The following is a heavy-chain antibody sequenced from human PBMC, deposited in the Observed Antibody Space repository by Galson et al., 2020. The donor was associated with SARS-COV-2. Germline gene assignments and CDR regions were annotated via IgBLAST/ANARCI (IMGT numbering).Heavy chain of an antibody. CDR1: GFTFSSYG. CDR3: AKESMAYSSSWYVLDY. V-gene: IGHV3-30*18. Sequence: GGSLRLSCAASGFTFSSYGMHWVRQAPGKGLEWVAVISYDGSNKYYADSVKGRFTISRDNSKKTLYLQMNSLRAEDTAVYYCAKESMAYSSSWYVLDYWGQGTLVTVSS. D-gene: IGHD6-13*01. J-gene: IGHJ4*02. CDR2: ISYDGSNK.